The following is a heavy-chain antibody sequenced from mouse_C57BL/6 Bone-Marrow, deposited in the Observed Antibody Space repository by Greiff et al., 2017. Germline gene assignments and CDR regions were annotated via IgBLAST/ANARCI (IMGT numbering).Heavy chain of an antibody. CDR1: GFTFSDYY. J-gene: IGHJ2*01. Sequence: DVKLVESGGGLVQPGGSLKLSCAASGFTFSDYYMYWVRQTPEKRLEWVAYISNGGGSTYYPDTVKGRFTISRDNAKNTLYLQMSRLKSEDTAMXYCARGANWAFDYWGQGTTLTVSS. CDR2: ISNGGGST. CDR3: ARGANWAFDY. V-gene: IGHV5-12*01. D-gene: IGHD4-1*01.